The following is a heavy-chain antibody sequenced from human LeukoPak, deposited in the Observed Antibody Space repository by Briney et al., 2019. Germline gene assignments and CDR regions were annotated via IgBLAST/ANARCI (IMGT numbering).Heavy chain of an antibody. D-gene: IGHD2-2*02. J-gene: IGHJ5*02. V-gene: IGHV4-39*01. CDR2: IYYSGST. CDR1: GGSISSSSYY. CDR3: ARTLSIVVVPAAIPNWFDP. Sequence: SESLSLTCNVSGGSISSSSYYWGWIRQPPGTGLERVGSIYYSGSTYYNPSLKSRVTISVDSSKNQFSLKPSSVTAADTAVYYCARTLSIVVVPAAIPNWFDPWGQGALVTVSS.